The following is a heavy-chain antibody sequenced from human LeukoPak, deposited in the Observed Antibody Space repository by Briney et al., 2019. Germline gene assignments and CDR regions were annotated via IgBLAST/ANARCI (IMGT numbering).Heavy chain of an antibody. V-gene: IGHV4-39*07. CDR3: ARVTPAWRGGSHAAFDI. Sequence: SETLSLTCTVSGGSISSSSYYWGWIRQPPGKGLEWIGSIYYSGSTYYNPSLKSRVTISVDTSKNQFSLKLSSVTAADTAVYYCARVTPAWRGGSHAAFDIWGQGTMVTVSS. J-gene: IGHJ3*02. CDR1: GGSISSSSYY. D-gene: IGHD1-26*01. CDR2: IYYSGST.